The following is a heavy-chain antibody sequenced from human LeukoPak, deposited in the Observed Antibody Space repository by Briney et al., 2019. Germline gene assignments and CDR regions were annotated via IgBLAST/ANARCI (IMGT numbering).Heavy chain of an antibody. CDR3: ARGIYSSSSVWWFDP. D-gene: IGHD6-6*01. Sequence: ASVKVSCKASGGTFSSYAISWVRQAPGQGLEWMGGIIPIFGTANYAQKFQGRVTITTDESTSTAYMELSSLRSEDTAVYYCARGIYSSSSVWWFDPWGQGTLVTVSS. CDR1: GGTFSSYA. CDR2: IIPIFGTA. J-gene: IGHJ5*02. V-gene: IGHV1-69*05.